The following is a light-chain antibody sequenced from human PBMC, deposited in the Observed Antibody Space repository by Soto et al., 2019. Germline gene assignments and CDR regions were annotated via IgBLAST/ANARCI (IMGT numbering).Light chain of an antibody. CDR3: SSYAGSNKPSYV. Sequence: QSALTQPPSASGSPGQSVTISCTGTSSDVGGYNYVSWYQQHPGKAPKLMIYEVSKRPSGVPDRFSGSKSGNTASLTVPGLQAEDEADYFCSSYAGSNKPSYVFGTGTKVTVL. J-gene: IGLJ1*01. CDR1: SSDVGGYNY. V-gene: IGLV2-8*01. CDR2: EVS.